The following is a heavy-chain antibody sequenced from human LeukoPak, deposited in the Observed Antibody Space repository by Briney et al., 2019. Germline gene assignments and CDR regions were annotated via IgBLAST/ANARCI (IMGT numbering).Heavy chain of an antibody. CDR3: ARSSSSWRYYYYYGMDV. CDR1: GFTFSSYA. J-gene: IGHJ6*02. V-gene: IGHV3-64*01. CDR2: ISSNGGST. Sequence: GGSLRLSCAASGFTFSSYAMHWVRQAPGKGLEYVSAISSNGGSTYYANSVKGRFTISRDNSKNTLYLQMGSLRAEDMAVYYCARSSSSWRYYYYYGMDVWGQGTTVTVSS. D-gene: IGHD6-13*01.